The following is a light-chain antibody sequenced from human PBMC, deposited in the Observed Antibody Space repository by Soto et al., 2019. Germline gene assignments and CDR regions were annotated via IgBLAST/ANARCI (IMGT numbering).Light chain of an antibody. CDR1: SSDVGGYNY. Sequence: QSVLTQPASVSGSPGQSITISCTGTSSDVGGYNYVSWYQQHPGKAPKLMIYDVSNRPSGVSNRLSGSKSGNTASLTISGLQAEDEADYYCNSYTSSSTLVFGTGTKVTV. CDR3: NSYTSSSTLV. CDR2: DVS. J-gene: IGLJ1*01. V-gene: IGLV2-14*01.